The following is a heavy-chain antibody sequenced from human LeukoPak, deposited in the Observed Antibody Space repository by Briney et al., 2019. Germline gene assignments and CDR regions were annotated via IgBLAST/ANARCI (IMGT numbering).Heavy chain of an antibody. CDR1: GFTFSSYS. CDR2: ISSSSSYI. D-gene: IGHD6-19*01. Sequence: GGSLRLSCAASGFTFSSYSMNWVRQAPGKGLEWVSSISSSSSYIYYADSVKGRFTISRDNAKNSLYLQMNSLRAEDTAVYYCARSGGVGSSGGYYYWGQGTLVTVSS. CDR3: ARSGGVGSSGGYYY. J-gene: IGHJ4*02. V-gene: IGHV3-21*01.